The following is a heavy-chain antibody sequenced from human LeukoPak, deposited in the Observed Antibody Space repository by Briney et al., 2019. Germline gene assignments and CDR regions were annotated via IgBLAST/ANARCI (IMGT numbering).Heavy chain of an antibody. V-gene: IGHV4-39*07. CDR1: GGSISSGGYY. CDR3: AGRKSVPAAPYNWFDP. Sequence: SETLSLTCTVSGGSISSGGYYWSWIRQPPGKGLEWIGEINHSGSTNYNPSLKSRVTISVDTSKNQFSLKLSSVTAADTAVYYCAGRKSVPAAPYNWFDPWGQGTLVTVSS. J-gene: IGHJ5*02. D-gene: IGHD2-2*01. CDR2: INHSGST.